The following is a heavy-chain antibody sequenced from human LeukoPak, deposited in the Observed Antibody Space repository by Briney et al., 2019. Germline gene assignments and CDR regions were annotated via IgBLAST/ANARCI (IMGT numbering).Heavy chain of an antibody. J-gene: IGHJ3*02. CDR1: GFTFSSYE. CDR2: ISSSGSTI. CDR3: ARARLGVDAFDI. D-gene: IGHD2-8*01. V-gene: IGHV3-48*03. Sequence: RPAGSLRLSCAASGFTFSSYEMNWVRQAPGKGLEWVSYISSSGSTIYYADSVKGRFTISRDNAKNSLYLQMNSLRAEDTAVYYCARARLGVDAFDIWGQGTMVTVSS.